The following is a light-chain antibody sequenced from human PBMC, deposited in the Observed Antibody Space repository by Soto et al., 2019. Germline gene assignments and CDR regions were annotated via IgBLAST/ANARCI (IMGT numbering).Light chain of an antibody. CDR3: KNLQWA. J-gene: IGKJ1*01. Sequence: IHLTQSPSSLSASVGDRVTITCRASQEISGYLAWYQQTPGKAPKLLIYGVSTLQDGVSSRFSGRGSGTDFSLTITRPQQEDFETYDCKNLQWAFGPATTV. CDR2: GVS. V-gene: IGKV1-9*01. CDR1: QEISGY.